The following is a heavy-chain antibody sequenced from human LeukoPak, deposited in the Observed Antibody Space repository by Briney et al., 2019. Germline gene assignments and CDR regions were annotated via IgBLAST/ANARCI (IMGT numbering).Heavy chain of an antibody. Sequence: GASVTVSCTASGGTFTSFAINWVRQAPGQGLEWMGGITPMFGTANYAQKFQGRVTITADESTSTAYMELSSLRSEDTAAYYCARDMGGYDFYFYYWGQGTLVTVSS. D-gene: IGHD5-12*01. V-gene: IGHV1-69*01. CDR1: GGTFTSFA. CDR2: ITPMFGTA. CDR3: ARDMGGYDFYFYY. J-gene: IGHJ4*02.